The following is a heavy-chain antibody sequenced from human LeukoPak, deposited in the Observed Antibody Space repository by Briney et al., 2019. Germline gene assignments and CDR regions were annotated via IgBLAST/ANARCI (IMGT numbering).Heavy chain of an antibody. CDR1: GGSISSSNW. D-gene: IGHD4-17*01. CDR2: INHSGST. V-gene: IGHV4-4*02. CDR3: ARASTTVWAFDI. Sequence: SETLSLTCAVSGGSISSSNWWSWVRQPPGKGLEWIGEINHSGSTNYNPSLKSRVTISVDKSKNQFSLKLSSVTAADTAVYYCARASTTVWAFDIWGQGTMVTVSS. J-gene: IGHJ3*02.